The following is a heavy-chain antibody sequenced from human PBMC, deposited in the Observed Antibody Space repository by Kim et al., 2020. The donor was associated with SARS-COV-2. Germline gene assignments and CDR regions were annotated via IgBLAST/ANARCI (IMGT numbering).Heavy chain of an antibody. V-gene: IGHV3-9*01. CDR3: AKDLTSEHYYYGMDV. J-gene: IGHJ6*02. Sequence: DSVKGLFTISRDNAKNSMYLHMNSRRAEDTALYYCAKDLTSEHYYYGMDVWGQGTTVTVSS.